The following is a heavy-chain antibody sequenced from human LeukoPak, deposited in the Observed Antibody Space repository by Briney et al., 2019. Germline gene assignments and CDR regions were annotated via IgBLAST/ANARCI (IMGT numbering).Heavy chain of an antibody. D-gene: IGHD2-2*01. CDR3: ARVKMGGYCSSTSCLALEDAFDI. CDR1: GYTFTGYY. Sequence: ASVKVSCKASGYTFTGYYMHWVRQAPGQGLEWMGWINPNSGGTNYAQKFQGRVTMTRDTSISTAYMELSRLRSDDTAVYYCARVKMGGYCSSTSCLALEDAFDIWGQGTMVTVSX. J-gene: IGHJ3*02. V-gene: IGHV1-2*02. CDR2: INPNSGGT.